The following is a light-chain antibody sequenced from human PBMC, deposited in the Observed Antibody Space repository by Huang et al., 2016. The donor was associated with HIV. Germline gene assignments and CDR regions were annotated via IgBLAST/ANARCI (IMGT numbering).Light chain of an antibody. CDR3: QQYNNWPPIT. Sequence: EIVMTQSPVTLSVSPGERATLSCRASKRFSRNLAWYQQKPGQAPRLLIYGASTRATGVPARFSGSGSGTEFTLTISSLQSEDFALYYCQQYNNWPPITFGQGTRLEIK. J-gene: IGKJ5*01. CDR2: GAS. V-gene: IGKV3-15*01. CDR1: KRFSRN.